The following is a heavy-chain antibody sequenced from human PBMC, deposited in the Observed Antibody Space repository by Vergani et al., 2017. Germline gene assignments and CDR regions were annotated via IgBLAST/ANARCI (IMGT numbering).Heavy chain of an antibody. CDR3: TREDSVRYDSTSYAYDYYGMDV. Sequence: EVQLVESGGGLVQPGGSLRLSCAASGFTFSSYSMNWVRQAPGKGLEWVSYISSSSSTIYYADSVKGRFTISRDNAKNSMYLQMNSLRAEDTAVYYCTREDSVRYDSTSYAYDYYGMDVWGQGTTVTVSS. D-gene: IGHD3-22*01. CDR1: GFTFSSYS. J-gene: IGHJ6*02. V-gene: IGHV3-48*01. CDR2: ISSSSSTI.